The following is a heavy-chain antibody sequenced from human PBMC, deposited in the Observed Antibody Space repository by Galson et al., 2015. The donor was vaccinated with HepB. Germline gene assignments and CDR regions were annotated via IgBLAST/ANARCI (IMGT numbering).Heavy chain of an antibody. V-gene: IGHV3-48*01. D-gene: IGHD6-13*01. CDR1: GFTFSSYS. CDR3: ARATPGTAAAGPKGVFDY. CDR2: ISSSSSTI. J-gene: IGHJ4*02. Sequence: SLRLSCAASGFTFSSYSMNWVRQAPGKGLEWVSYISSSSSTIYYADSVKGRFTISRDNAKNSLYLQMNSLRAEDTAVYYCARATPGTAAAGPKGVFDYWGQGTLVTVSS.